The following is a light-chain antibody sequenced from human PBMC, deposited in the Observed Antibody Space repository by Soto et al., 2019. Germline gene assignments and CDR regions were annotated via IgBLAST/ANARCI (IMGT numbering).Light chain of an antibody. CDR2: DAS. CDR3: QQYENLPT. J-gene: IGKJ5*01. Sequence: DIQMTQSPSTLSVSXGDRLPITFRASQTISSWLAWYQQKPGRAPKLLIYDASNLEAGVPSRFRGSGSGTDFTFTISRLQPEDIATYYCQQYENLPTFGQGTRLENK. V-gene: IGKV1-33*01. CDR1: QTISSW.